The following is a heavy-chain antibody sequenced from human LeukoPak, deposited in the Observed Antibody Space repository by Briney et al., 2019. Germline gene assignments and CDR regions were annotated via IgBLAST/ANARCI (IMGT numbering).Heavy chain of an antibody. Sequence: GSLRLSCAASGFTFSSYWMSWVRQAPGKGLEWVANIKQDGSEKYYVDSVKGRFTISRDNAKNSLYLQMNSLRAEDTAVYYCARGSYNWNYVGYYYYYMDVWGKGTTVTVSS. D-gene: IGHD1-7*01. V-gene: IGHV3-7*01. CDR2: IKQDGSEK. J-gene: IGHJ6*03. CDR1: GFTFSSYW. CDR3: ARGSYNWNYVGYYYYYMDV.